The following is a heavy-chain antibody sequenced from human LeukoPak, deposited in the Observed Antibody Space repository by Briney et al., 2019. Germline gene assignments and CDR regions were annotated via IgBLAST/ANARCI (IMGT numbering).Heavy chain of an antibody. D-gene: IGHD6-13*01. J-gene: IGHJ3*02. Sequence: SETLSLTCTVFYGSFSGYYWTWIRQPPGKGLEWIGEINHNGNTNYNPSLKSRVTISVDTSKDQFSLKLSSVTAADTAVYYCARDKSYSSSFDIFDIWGQGTMVTVSS. CDR1: YGSFSGYY. CDR2: INHNGNT. V-gene: IGHV4-34*01. CDR3: ARDKSYSSSFDIFDI.